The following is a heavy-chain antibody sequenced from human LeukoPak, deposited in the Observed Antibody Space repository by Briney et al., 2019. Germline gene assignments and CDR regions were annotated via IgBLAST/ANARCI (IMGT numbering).Heavy chain of an antibody. J-gene: IGHJ4*02. V-gene: IGHV3-11*01. CDR3: ARARPTHYYDGSGYYNFFDY. Sequence: GGSLRLSCAASGFTFSDYYMSWIRQAPGKGLEWVSYISSSGSTIYYADSVKGRFTISRDNAKDSFYLQMNSLRAEDTAVYYCARARPTHYYDGSGYYNFFDYWGQETLVTVSS. CDR2: ISSSGSTI. D-gene: IGHD3-22*01. CDR1: GFTFSDYY.